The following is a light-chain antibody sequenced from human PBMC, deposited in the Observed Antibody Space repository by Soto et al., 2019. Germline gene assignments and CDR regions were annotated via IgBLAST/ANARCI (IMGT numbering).Light chain of an antibody. V-gene: IGKV3-20*01. Sequence: EIVLTQSPGTLSLSPGERATLSCRASQSLSNYLAWYQQKPGQAPRLLIYGASSRATGIPDTFSGSGSGTDFTLTISRLEPADFAVYYCQQYGNSPYTFGQGTKLEIK. J-gene: IGKJ2*01. CDR3: QQYGNSPYT. CDR1: QSLSNY. CDR2: GAS.